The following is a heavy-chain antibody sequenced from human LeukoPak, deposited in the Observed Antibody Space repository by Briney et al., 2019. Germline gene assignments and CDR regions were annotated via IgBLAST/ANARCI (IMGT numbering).Heavy chain of an antibody. Sequence: GGSLRLSCAASGFTFSSYAMSWVRQAPGKGLEWVSAISGSGGSTYYADSVRGRFTISRDNSKNTLYLQMNSLRAEDTAVYYCAKVPHQGRWELQYYFDYWGQGTLVTVSS. CDR2: ISGSGGST. CDR1: GFTFSSYA. D-gene: IGHD1-26*01. CDR3: AKVPHQGRWELQYYFDY. V-gene: IGHV3-23*01. J-gene: IGHJ4*02.